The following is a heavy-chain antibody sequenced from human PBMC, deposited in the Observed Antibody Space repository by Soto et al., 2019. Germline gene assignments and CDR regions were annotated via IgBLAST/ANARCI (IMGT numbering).Heavy chain of an antibody. Sequence: SETLSLTCTVSGGSMRNYFWTWIRQPPGKGLEWIGYIHYSGTTSFFPSYNPSLRSRVTISEDTSKNQFSLKLLSVTTADTAVYFCAAGEASSRDLAPYYLDFWGQGTLVTVSS. CDR3: AAGEASSRDLAPYYLDF. D-gene: IGHD6-13*01. CDR1: GGSMRNYF. J-gene: IGHJ4*02. V-gene: IGHV4-59*01. CDR2: IHYSGTT.